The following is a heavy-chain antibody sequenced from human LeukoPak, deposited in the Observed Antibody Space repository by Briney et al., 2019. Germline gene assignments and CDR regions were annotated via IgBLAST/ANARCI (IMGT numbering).Heavy chain of an antibody. V-gene: IGHV4-38-2*01. D-gene: IGHD5-12*01. CDR3: ARHVSSDIVATGHFDY. CDR2: IYHSGST. CDR1: GYSISSGYY. J-gene: IGHJ4*02. Sequence: PSETLSLTCAVSGYSISSGYYWGWIRQPPGKGLEWIGSIYHSGSTYYNPSLKSRVTISVDTSKNQFSLKLSSVTAADTAVYYCARHVSSDIVATGHFDYWAREPWSPSPQ.